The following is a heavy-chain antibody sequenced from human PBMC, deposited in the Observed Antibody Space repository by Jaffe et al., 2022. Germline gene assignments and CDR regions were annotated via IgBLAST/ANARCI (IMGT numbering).Heavy chain of an antibody. CDR3: ARAPSPSGGSGSYPFDY. Sequence: EVQLVETGGGLIQPGGSLRLSCAASGFTVSSNYMSWVRQAPGKGLEWVSVIYSGGSTYYADSVKGRFTISRDNSKNTLYLQMNSLRAEDTAVYYCARAPSPSGGSGSYPFDYWGQGTLVTVSS. J-gene: IGHJ4*02. CDR2: IYSGGST. CDR1: GFTVSSNY. V-gene: IGHV3-53*02. D-gene: IGHD3-10*01.